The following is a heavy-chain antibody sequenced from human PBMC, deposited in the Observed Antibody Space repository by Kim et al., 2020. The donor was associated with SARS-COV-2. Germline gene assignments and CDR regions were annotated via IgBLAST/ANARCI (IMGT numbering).Heavy chain of an antibody. CDR2: ISYDGSNK. J-gene: IGHJ4*02. V-gene: IGHV3-33*05. CDR1: GFTFRSYG. CDR3: ARDLLSSSWTLDY. D-gene: IGHD6-13*01. Sequence: GGSLRLSCAASGFTFRSYGMHWVRQAPGKGLEWVAVISYDGSNKYYADSVKGQFTISRDNSKNTLYLQMNSLRAEDTAVYYCARDLLSSSWTLDYWGQGTQVA.